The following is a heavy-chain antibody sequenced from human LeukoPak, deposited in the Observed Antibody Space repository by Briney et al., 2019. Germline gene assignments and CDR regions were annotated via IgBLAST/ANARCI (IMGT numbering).Heavy chain of an antibody. Sequence: SETLSLTCTVSGGSISSYYWSWIRQPAGKGLEWIGRIYTSGSTNYNPSLKSRVTMSVDTSKNQFSLKLSSVTAADTAVYCCAGYDFWSGSFDYWGQGTLVTVSS. V-gene: IGHV4-4*07. CDR2: IYTSGST. CDR1: GGSISSYY. CDR3: AGYDFWSGSFDY. J-gene: IGHJ4*02. D-gene: IGHD3-3*01.